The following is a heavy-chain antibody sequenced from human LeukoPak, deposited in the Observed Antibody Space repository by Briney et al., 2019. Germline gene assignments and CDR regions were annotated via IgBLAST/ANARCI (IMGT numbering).Heavy chain of an antibody. CDR3: ARDVYSSSWLDY. CDR1: GFTFSSHR. V-gene: IGHV3-7*01. Sequence: GGSLRLSCAASGFTFSSHRMSWVRQAPGKGLEWVANIKKDGSEKYYVDSVKGRFTISRDNAKTSLYLQMNSLRAEDTAVYYCARDVYSSSWLDYWGQGTLVTVSS. J-gene: IGHJ4*02. D-gene: IGHD6-13*01. CDR2: IKKDGSEK.